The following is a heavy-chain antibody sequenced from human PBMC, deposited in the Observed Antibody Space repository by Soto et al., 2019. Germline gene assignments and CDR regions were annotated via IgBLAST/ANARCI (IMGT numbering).Heavy chain of an antibody. J-gene: IGHJ5*02. CDR2: IYASGST. Sequence: SETLSLTCNVSDDSIITYYWSWSRQPAGKGLEWIGRIYASGSTNYNPSLKGRVSMSVDTSKKQFSLRMISVTAADTAMYYCARSAIPRGGWFRPWGQGVLVTVSS. CDR1: DDSIITYY. CDR3: ARSAIPRGGWFRP. D-gene: IGHD2-21*01. V-gene: IGHV4-4*07.